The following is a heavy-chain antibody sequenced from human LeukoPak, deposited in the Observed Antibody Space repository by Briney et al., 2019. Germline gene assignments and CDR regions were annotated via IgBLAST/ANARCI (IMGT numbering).Heavy chain of an antibody. V-gene: IGHV1-69*04. J-gene: IGHJ6*02. CDR2: IIPILGIA. CDR3: ARDPQTIVVVPAAPPYYYYGMDV. CDR1: GYTFTGYY. D-gene: IGHD2-2*01. Sequence: GASVKVSCKASGYTFTGYYMHWVRQAPGQGLEWMGRIIPILGIANYAQKFQGRVTITADKSTSTAYMELSSLRSEDTAVYYCARDPQTIVVVPAAPPYYYYGMDVWGQGTTVTVSS.